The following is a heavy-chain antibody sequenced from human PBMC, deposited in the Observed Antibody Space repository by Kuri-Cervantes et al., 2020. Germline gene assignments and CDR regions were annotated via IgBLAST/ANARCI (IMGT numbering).Heavy chain of an antibody. CDR1: GFTFSSYA. CDR3: ARAGQVDSYLTRFDY. J-gene: IGHJ4*02. D-gene: IGHD5-18*01. Sequence: GGSLRLSCAASGFTFSSYAMHWVRQAPGKGLEWVAVISYDGSNKYYADSVKGRFTVSRDNSKNTLYLQMNSLRAEDTAVYYCARAGQVDSYLTRFDYWGQGTLVTVSS. CDR2: ISYDGSNK. V-gene: IGHV3-30-3*01.